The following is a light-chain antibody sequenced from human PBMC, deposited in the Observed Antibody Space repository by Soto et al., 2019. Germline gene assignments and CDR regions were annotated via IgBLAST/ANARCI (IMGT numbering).Light chain of an antibody. CDR1: QSIRTD. J-gene: IGKJ1*01. Sequence: IGMTQSPATLSVSPGERASLSCRASQSIRTDLAWYQQRPGQTPRLLIYGASTRATGIPARFSGSGSGTEFTLTISSLQSEDFAVYYCQQYNNWPRTFGQGTKVDIK. CDR2: GAS. V-gene: IGKV3-15*01. CDR3: QQYNNWPRT.